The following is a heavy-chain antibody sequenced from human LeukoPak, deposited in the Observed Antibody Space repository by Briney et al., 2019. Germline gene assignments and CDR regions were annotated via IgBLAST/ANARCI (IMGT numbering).Heavy chain of an antibody. J-gene: IGHJ4*02. Sequence: GGALRLSCAASGFTFSSYSMNWGRHAPGKGLEWVSSISSSSSYIYYADSVKGRFTISRDNAKNSLYLQMNSLRAEDTAVYYCATIRPGDYHFWYWGQGALVTVSS. V-gene: IGHV3-21*01. CDR3: ATIRPGDYHFWY. D-gene: IGHD4-17*01. CDR1: GFTFSSYS. CDR2: ISSSSSYI.